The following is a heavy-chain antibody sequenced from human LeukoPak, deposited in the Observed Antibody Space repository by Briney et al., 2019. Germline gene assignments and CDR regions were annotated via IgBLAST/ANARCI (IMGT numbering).Heavy chain of an antibody. D-gene: IGHD6-13*01. V-gene: IGHV3-21*01. CDR1: GFTFSSYN. Sequence: PGRSLRLSCAASGFTFSSYNMNWVRQAPGKGLEWVSSISSSSSYIYYADSVKGRFTISRDNAKNSLYLQMNSLRAEDTAVYYCARLFRQQLVEQIDYWGQGTLVTVSS. CDR3: ARLFRQQLVEQIDY. CDR2: ISSSSSYI. J-gene: IGHJ4*02.